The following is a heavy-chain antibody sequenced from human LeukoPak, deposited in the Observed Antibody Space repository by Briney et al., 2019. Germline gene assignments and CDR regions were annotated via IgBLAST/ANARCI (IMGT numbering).Heavy chain of an antibody. D-gene: IGHD5-18*01. V-gene: IGHV3-21*01. CDR2: ISSSSSYI. CDR1: GFTFSSYS. Sequence: GGSLRLSCAASGFTFSSYSMNWVRQAPGKGLEWVSSISSSSSYIYYADSVKGRFTISRDNAKNSLYLQMNSLRAEDTAVYYCARDAYSYGYSFDYWGLGTLVTVSS. CDR3: ARDAYSYGYSFDY. J-gene: IGHJ4*02.